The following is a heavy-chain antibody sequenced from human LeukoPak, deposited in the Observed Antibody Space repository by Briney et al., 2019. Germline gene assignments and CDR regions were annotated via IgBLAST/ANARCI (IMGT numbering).Heavy chain of an antibody. CDR2: MNPNSGNT. CDR1: GYTFTSYD. D-gene: IGHD5-12*01. Sequence: GASVKVSCKASGYTFTSYDINWVRQATGQGLEWMGWMNPNSGNTGYAQKFQGRVTMTRNTSISTAYMELSGLRSEDTAVYYCARGVRWLLGDYYYYMDVWGKGTTVTVSS. J-gene: IGHJ6*03. V-gene: IGHV1-8*01. CDR3: ARGVRWLLGDYYYYMDV.